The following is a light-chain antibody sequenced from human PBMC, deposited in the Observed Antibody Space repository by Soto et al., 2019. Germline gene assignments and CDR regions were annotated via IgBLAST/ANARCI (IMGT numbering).Light chain of an antibody. CDR3: QQRTNWPALT. V-gene: IGKV3-11*01. CDR2: DAS. J-gene: IGKJ4*01. Sequence: EIVLTQYPATLSLSPGARATLSCRASQSVNIYLAWYQQKPGQAPRLLIYDASHRATGIPARFSGSGSGTDFTLTISSLEPEDFAVYYCQQRTNWPALTFGGGTKVEIK. CDR1: QSVNIY.